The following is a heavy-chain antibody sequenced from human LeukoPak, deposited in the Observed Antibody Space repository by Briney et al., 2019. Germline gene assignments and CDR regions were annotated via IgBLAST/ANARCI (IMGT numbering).Heavy chain of an antibody. CDR3: ARGRFGEWDNWFDP. CDR2: INPNSGAT. Sequence: ASVKVSCKASGYTFTGYYIHWVRQAPGQGLEWRAWINPNSGATNYAQKFQGRVSMTRDTAISTAYMALSRRTSDDTAVYFCARGRFGEWDNWFDPWGQGTLVTVSS. CDR1: GYTFTGYY. J-gene: IGHJ5*02. D-gene: IGHD3-10*01. V-gene: IGHV1-2*02.